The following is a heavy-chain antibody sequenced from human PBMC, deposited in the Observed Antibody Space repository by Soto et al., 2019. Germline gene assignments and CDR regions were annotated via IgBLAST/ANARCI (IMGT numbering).Heavy chain of an antibody. CDR1: GGSISSGGYS. CDR2: IYHSGST. CDR3: ARVNDFWSGYSYYFDY. V-gene: IGHV4-30-2*01. D-gene: IGHD3-3*01. Sequence: SETLSLTCAVSGGSISSGGYSWSWIRQPPGKGLEWIGYIYHSGSTYYNPSLKSRVTISVDRSKNQFSLKLSSVTAADTAVYYCARVNDFWSGYSYYFDYWGQGTLVTVSS. J-gene: IGHJ4*02.